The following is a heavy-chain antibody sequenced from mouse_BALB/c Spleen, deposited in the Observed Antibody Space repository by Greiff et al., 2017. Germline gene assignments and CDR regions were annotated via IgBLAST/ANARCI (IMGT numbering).Heavy chain of an antibody. J-gene: IGHJ2*01. CDR2: IWGGGST. D-gene: IGHD2-4*01. CDR3: ARSPTRITTPYYFDY. CDR1: GFSLTSYG. V-gene: IGHV2-6-4*01. Sequence: QVQLKESGPGLVAPSQSLSITCTVSGFSLTSYGVHWVRQPPGKGLEWLGMIWGGGSTDYNSALKSRLSISKDNSKSQVFLKMNSLQTDDTAMYYCARSPTRITTPYYFDYWGQGTTLTVSS.